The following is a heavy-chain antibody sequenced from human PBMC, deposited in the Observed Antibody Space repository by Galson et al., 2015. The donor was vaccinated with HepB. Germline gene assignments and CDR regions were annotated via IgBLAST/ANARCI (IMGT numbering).Heavy chain of an antibody. CDR3: ARDPGYSSGWYPRYYFDY. CDR1: GYTFSPYW. V-gene: IGHV3-7*01. D-gene: IGHD6-19*01. J-gene: IGHJ4*02. CDR2: ISQDGSER. Sequence: SLRLSCAASGYTFSPYWMNWVRQAPGKGLEWVASISQDGSERFYVDSVKGRFTISRDTAKKSLFLERNDLRVEDTGVYHCARDPGYSSGWYPRYYFDYWGPGTLVSVSS.